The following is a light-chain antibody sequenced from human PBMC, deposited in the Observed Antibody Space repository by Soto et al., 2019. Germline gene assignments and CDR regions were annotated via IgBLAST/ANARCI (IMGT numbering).Light chain of an antibody. J-gene: IGKJ4*01. CDR1: QSISSW. Sequence: DIQMTQSPSSLSASVGDRVAMTSRASQSISSWLAWYQQKPGKAPKLLIFDAFSLESGVPSRFSGSRSGTEFTLTISSLQPDDYATYYCQQYNSYSPLTFGGGTKVDIK. CDR2: DAF. CDR3: QQYNSYSPLT. V-gene: IGKV1-5*01.